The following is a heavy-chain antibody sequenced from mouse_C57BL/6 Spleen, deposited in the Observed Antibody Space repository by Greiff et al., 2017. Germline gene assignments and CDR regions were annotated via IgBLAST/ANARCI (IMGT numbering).Heavy chain of an antibody. CDR1: GFNIKDDY. D-gene: IGHD1-1*02. Sequence: EVQLQQSGAELVRPGASVKLSCTASGFNIKDDYMHWVKQRPEQGLEWIGWIDPENGDTAYASKFQGKATITADTSSNTAYLQLSSLTSEDTAVYYCTRYGGYFDVCGTGTTVTVSS. CDR3: TRYGGYFDV. J-gene: IGHJ1*03. V-gene: IGHV14-4*01. CDR2: IDPENGDT.